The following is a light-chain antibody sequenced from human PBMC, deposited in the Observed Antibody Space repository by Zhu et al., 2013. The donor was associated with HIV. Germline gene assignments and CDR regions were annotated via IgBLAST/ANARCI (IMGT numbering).Light chain of an antibody. V-gene: IGKV2-28*01. CDR1: QSLMESDGYHY. J-gene: IGKJ1*01. CDR3: MQSLQTPWT. Sequence: IVMTQSPLSLPVTPGQPASISCSSSQSLMESDGYHYVDWYLQKPGQSPQLLIFLGFSRASGVPDRFSGSGSGTDFTLRISRVEAEDVGVYFCMQSLQTPWTFGQGTEVDIK. CDR2: LGF.